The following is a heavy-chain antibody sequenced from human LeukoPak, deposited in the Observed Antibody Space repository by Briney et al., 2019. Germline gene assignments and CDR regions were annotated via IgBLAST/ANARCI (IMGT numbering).Heavy chain of an antibody. Sequence: SETLSLTCTVSGGSISSSSYYWGWIRQPPGNGLEWIGSIYYSGSTYYNPSLKSRVTISVDTSKNQFSLKLSSVTAADTAVYYCARLNQKNSIITMIVVDLYYFDYWGQGTLVTVSS. J-gene: IGHJ4*02. CDR1: GGSISSSSYY. V-gene: IGHV4-39*01. D-gene: IGHD3-22*01. CDR2: IYYSGST. CDR3: ARLNQKNSIITMIVVDLYYFDY.